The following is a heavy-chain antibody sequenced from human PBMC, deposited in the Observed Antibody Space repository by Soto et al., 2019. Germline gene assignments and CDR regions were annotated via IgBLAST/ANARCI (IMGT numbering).Heavy chain of an antibody. Sequence: TPETLSVTCTVSGGSISSGGYYWSWIRQHPGKGLEWIGYIYYSGSTYYNPSLKSRVTISVDTSKNQFSLKLSSVTAADTAVYYCARQRDGDFDYWGQGTLVTSPQ. D-gene: IGHD1-1*01. CDR2: IYYSGST. CDR3: ARQRDGDFDY. V-gene: IGHV4-31*03. J-gene: IGHJ4*02. CDR1: GGSISSGGYY.